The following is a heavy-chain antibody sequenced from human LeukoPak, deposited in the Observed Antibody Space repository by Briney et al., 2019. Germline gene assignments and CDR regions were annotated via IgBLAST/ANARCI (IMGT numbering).Heavy chain of an antibody. D-gene: IGHD7-27*01. Sequence: GVLRLSCTASGFTLSSYTMTWVRQAPGKGLKWVSTITTGDGNTYYADSVKGRFTVSRDDSKNTLYLQMNSLRAEDTAVYYCAKDGGLWVSAHWGDSWGRGTLVTVSS. CDR1: GFTLSSYT. CDR2: ITTGDGNT. V-gene: IGHV3-23*01. J-gene: IGHJ4*02. CDR3: AKDGGLWVSAHWGDS.